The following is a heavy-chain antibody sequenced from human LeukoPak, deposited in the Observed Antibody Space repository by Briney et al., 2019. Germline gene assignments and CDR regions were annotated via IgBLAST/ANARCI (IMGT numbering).Heavy chain of an antibody. Sequence: SQTLSLTCAISGDSVSSNSAAWNWIRQSPSRGLEWLRRTYYRSQWYHDYAVSVKSRITINPDTSKSQFSLQLNSVTPEDTAVYYCAKTISSFTSRDAFDIWGQGTMVTVSS. V-gene: IGHV6-1*01. J-gene: IGHJ3*02. CDR3: AKTISSFTSRDAFDI. CDR2: TYYRSQWYH. D-gene: IGHD6-19*01. CDR1: GDSVSSNSAA.